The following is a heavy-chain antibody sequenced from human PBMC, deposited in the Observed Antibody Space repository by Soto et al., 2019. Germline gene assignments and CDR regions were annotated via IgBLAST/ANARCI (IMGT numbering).Heavy chain of an antibody. CDR1: GGTFRTYA. Sequence: QVQLLQSGAEVKKPGSSVRVSCEASGGTFRTYAISWVRQDPGQGLEWMGEITPIFGTINYAQKFQGRLTIPADESTATVYMDARSLRSDYTALYYCAKGAVAGTPTSYYYYGMDVWGQGTTVTVSS. V-gene: IGHV1-69*12. J-gene: IGHJ6*02. D-gene: IGHD6-19*01. CDR2: ITPIFGTI. CDR3: AKGAVAGTPTSYYYYGMDV.